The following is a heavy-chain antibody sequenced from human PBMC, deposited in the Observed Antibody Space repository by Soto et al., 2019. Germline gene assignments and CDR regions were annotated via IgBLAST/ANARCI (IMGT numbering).Heavy chain of an antibody. V-gene: IGHV3-48*02. CDR3: ASEDILGARSFDY. Sequence: AVSLRLACAASGFTFSGYSVKWVRQAPGKGLEWVSYISSGSKTIYYAESVKGRFTVSRDNARNSQYLQMNSLRDEDTAVYYSASEDILGARSFDYWGQGTLVTVS. CDR1: GFTFSGYS. J-gene: IGHJ4*02. CDR2: ISSGSKTI. D-gene: IGHD1-26*01.